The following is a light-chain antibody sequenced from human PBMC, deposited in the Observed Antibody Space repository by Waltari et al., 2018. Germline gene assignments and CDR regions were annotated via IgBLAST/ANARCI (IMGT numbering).Light chain of an antibody. CDR3: SAYTYSSPFAWA. Sequence: QSALTQPASVSGSPGQSIPLPCTGTSSDIGSSYFVSWYQQHPGKAPKLIIFDVNKRPSGISDRFSGSKSSNTASLTISRLQTGDEADYFCSAYTYSSPFAWAFGGGTKVTVL. V-gene: IGLV2-14*03. J-gene: IGLJ3*02. CDR1: SSDIGSSYF. CDR2: DVN.